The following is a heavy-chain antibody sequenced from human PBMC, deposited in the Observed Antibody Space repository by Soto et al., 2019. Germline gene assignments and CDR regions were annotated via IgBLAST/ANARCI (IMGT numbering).Heavy chain of an antibody. CDR2: TSNDGEKV. CDR1: GFSLSSYA. V-gene: IGHV3-30*18. D-gene: IGHD3-10*01. CDR3: AEAGEVFGLVLFAYLDS. Sequence: QVQLVESGGGVVQPGTSLRVSCAVSGFSLSSYAIHWVRQAPGKGLEWVAVTSNDGEKVSYADSVKARFTVSRDNSKNTGDLQMNSLRSENTAVYFCAEAGEVFGLVLFAYLDSWGEGGLGSV. J-gene: IGHJ4*02.